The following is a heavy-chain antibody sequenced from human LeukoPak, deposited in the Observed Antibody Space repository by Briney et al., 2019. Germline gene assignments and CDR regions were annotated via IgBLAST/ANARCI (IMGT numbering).Heavy chain of an antibody. J-gene: IGHJ6*02. CDR2: IYYSGST. D-gene: IGHD3-3*01. V-gene: IGHV4-31*03. CDR3: ARDTIFGVKRSSHTMDV. CDR1: GGSISSGGYY. Sequence: NPSQTLSLTCTVSGGSISSGGYYWSWIRQHPGKGLEWIGYIYYSGSTYYNPSLKSRVTISVDTSKNQFSLKLSSVTAADTAVYYCARDTIFGVKRSSHTMDVWGQGTTVTVSS.